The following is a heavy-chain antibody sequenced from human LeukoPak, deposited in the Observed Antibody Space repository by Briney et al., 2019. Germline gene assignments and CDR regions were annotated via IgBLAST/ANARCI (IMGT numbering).Heavy chain of an antibody. V-gene: IGHV1-18*01. CDR3: ARGPERDYDFWSGSDFDY. D-gene: IGHD3-3*01. Sequence: ASVKVSCKASGYTFTSYGISWVRQAPGQGLEWMGWISAYNGNTNYAQKLQGRVTMTTDTSTSTAYMELRSLRSDDTAVYYCARGPERDYDFWSGSDFDYWGQGTLVTVSS. J-gene: IGHJ4*02. CDR2: ISAYNGNT. CDR1: GYTFTSYG.